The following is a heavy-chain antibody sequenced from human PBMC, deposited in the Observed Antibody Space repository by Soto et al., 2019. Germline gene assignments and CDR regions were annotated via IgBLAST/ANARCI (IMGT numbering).Heavy chain of an antibody. CDR2: ISGSGDTA. Sequence: PGGSLRLSCVISRLTFSNYALNWVRQAPGKGLEWVSSISGSGDTAYYADSVKGRFTISRDNSKNTVYLQMNSLRAEDTAIYYCAKDRYAWTYVSFDYWGQGVLVTVSS. D-gene: IGHD1-7*01. CDR1: RLTFSNYA. V-gene: IGHV3-23*01. J-gene: IGHJ4*02. CDR3: AKDRYAWTYVSFDY.